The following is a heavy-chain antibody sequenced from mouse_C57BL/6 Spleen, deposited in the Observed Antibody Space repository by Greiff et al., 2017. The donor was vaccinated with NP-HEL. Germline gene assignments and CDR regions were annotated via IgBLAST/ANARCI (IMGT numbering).Heavy chain of an antibody. CDR3: ARSGYYDYDGYYFDY. CDR2: IYPRDGST. V-gene: IGHV1-85*01. D-gene: IGHD2-4*01. CDR1: GYTFTSYD. Sequence: VQLQQSGPELVKPGASVKLSCKASGYTFTSYDINWVKQRPGQGLEWIGWIYPRDGSTKYNEKFKGKATLTVDTSSSTAYMELHSLTSEDSAVYFCARSGYYDYDGYYFDYWGQGTTLTVSS. J-gene: IGHJ2*01.